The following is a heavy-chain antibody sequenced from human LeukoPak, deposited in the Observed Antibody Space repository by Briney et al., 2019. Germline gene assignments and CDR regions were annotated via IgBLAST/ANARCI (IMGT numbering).Heavy chain of an antibody. J-gene: IGHJ3*02. CDR1: GFTFSSYA. CDR3: ARELLRFLEWGGAFDI. CDR2: ILHDGSNE. D-gene: IGHD3-3*01. V-gene: IGHV3-30-3*01. Sequence: SGGSLRLSCAVSGFTFSSYAMHWVRQAPGKGLEWVAVILHDGSNEYYADSVKGRLTISRDNSKNTLYLQMNSLRAEDTAVYYCARELLRFLEWGGAFDIWGQGTMVTVSS.